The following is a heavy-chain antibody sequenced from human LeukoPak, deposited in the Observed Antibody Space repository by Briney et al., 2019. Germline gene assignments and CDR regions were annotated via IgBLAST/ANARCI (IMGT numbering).Heavy chain of an antibody. Sequence: SETLSLTCAVSGGSISSGGYSWSWIRQPPGKGLEWIGYIYHSGSTYYNPSLKGRVTISVDRSKNQFSLKLSSVTAADTAVYYCAGTYSGYDFIDFWGQGTLVTVSS. CDR3: AGTYSGYDFIDF. V-gene: IGHV4-30-2*01. CDR1: GGSISSGGYS. J-gene: IGHJ4*02. CDR2: IYHSGST. D-gene: IGHD5-12*01.